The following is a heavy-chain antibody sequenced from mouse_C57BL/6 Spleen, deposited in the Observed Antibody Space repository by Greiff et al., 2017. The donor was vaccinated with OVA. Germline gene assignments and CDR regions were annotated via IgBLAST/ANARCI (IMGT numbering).Heavy chain of an antibody. V-gene: IGHV1-15*01. CDR2: IDPETGGT. CDR1: GYTFTDYE. D-gene: IGHD1-1*01. J-gene: IGHJ4*01. CDR3: TRDYGSSSYAMDY. Sequence: QVQLQQSGAELVRPGASVTLSCKASGYTFTDYEMHWVKQTPVHGLEWIGAIDPETGGTAYNQKFTGKAILTADKSSSTAYMELRSLTSEDSAVYYCTRDYGSSSYAMDYWGQGTSVTVSS.